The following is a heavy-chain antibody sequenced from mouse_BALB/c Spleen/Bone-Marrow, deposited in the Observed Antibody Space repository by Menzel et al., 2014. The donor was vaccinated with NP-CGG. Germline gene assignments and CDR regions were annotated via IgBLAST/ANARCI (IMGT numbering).Heavy chain of an antibody. J-gene: IGHJ1*01. CDR3: ASYYGSTWYFDV. CDR2: INPYNGGT. V-gene: IGHV1-18*01. Sequence: EVKLVESGPELVKPGASMKISCKASGYSFTGYTMNWVKQSHGKNLEWIGLINPYNGGTTYNQYFKGKATLTVDRSSSTAYMGLLSLTSEDSAVYYCASYYGSTWYFDVWGAGTTVTVSS. CDR1: GYSFTGYT. D-gene: IGHD1-1*01.